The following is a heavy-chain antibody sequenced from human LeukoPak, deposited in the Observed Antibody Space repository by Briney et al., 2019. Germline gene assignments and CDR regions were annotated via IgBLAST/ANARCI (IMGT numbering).Heavy chain of an antibody. J-gene: IGHJ4*02. V-gene: IGHV3-23*01. CDR1: GFTFNNYA. D-gene: IGHD2-2*01. CDR3: AKHYCSDASCSVFSFDS. CDR2: ICGNCGTA. Sequence: GGSLRLSCAASGFTFNNYAMNWVRQAPGKGLEWVSSICGNCGTAYYVDSVKGRFTISRDNSKNTLYLQMNSLRAEDTAVYYCAKHYCSDASCSVFSFDSWGLGTLVTVSS.